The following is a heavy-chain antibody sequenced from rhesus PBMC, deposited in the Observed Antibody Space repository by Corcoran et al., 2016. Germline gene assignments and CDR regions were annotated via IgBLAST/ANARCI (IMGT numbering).Heavy chain of an antibody. Sequence: QVQLQESGPGVVKPSETLSLTCAVSGGSISSGYDWSWIRQPPGKGLEWIGYIYGNSGSTNYNPSLKYRVTIAKAASKNQFSLKLSSVTAADTALYYCAREWGNGHYGLDSCGQGVVVTFSS. J-gene: IGHJ6*01. D-gene: IGHD1-14*01. CDR3: AREWGNGHYGLDS. CDR1: GGSISSGYD. CDR2: IYGNSGST. V-gene: IGHV4-76*01.